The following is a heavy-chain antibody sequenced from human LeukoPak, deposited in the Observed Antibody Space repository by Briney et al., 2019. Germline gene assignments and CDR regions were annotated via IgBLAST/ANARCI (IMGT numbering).Heavy chain of an antibody. J-gene: IGHJ4*02. Sequence: SETLSLTCAVYGGSFSGYYWSWIRQPPGKGLEWIGEINHSGSTNYNPSLKSRVTISVDTSKNQFSLKLSSVTAAGTAVYYCARGRGPKQHLRFDYWGQGTLVTVSS. CDR1: GGSFSGYY. CDR2: INHSGST. CDR3: ARGRGPKQHLRFDY. V-gene: IGHV4-34*01.